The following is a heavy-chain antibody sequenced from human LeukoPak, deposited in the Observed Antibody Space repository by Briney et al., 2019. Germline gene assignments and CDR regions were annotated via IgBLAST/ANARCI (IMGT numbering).Heavy chain of an antibody. V-gene: IGHV1-18*04. D-gene: IGHD6-13*01. CDR1: GYTFTGYY. CDR2: ISAYNGNT. Sequence: ASVKVSCKASGYTFTGYYMHWVRQAPGQGLEWMGWISAYNGNTNYAQKLQGRVTMTTDTSTSTAYMELRSLRSDDTAVYYCARRLRSSEAFDIWGQGTMVTVSS. CDR3: ARRLRSSEAFDI. J-gene: IGHJ3*02.